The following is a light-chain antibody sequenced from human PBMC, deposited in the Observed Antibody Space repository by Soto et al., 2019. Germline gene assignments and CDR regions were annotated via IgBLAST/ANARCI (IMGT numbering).Light chain of an antibody. V-gene: IGKV1-39*01. J-gene: IGKJ2*01. CDR3: QQSYSTPYT. CDR2: AAS. Sequence: DIQVTQSPSSLSASVGDRVTITCRASQSIRSYLSWYQQRPGKAPKLLIYAASSLQSGVPSRFSGGGSGTYFTLTISSLQPEDFTIYYCQQSYSTPYTFGQGTKLEIK. CDR1: QSIRSY.